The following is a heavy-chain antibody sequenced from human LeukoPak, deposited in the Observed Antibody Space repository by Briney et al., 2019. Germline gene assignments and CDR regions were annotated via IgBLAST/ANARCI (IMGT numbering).Heavy chain of an antibody. CDR1: GFSFSSYG. D-gene: IGHD3-10*01. Sequence: PGGSLRLSCAASGFSFSSYGMHWVRQAPGKGLEWVAVIWYDGSNKYYADSLKGRFTISRDNSKNTLYLQMNSLRAEDTAVYYCARDSYYYGSGKNGDFDYWGQGTLVTVSS. J-gene: IGHJ4*02. V-gene: IGHV3-33*01. CDR2: IWYDGSNK. CDR3: ARDSYYYGSGKNGDFDY.